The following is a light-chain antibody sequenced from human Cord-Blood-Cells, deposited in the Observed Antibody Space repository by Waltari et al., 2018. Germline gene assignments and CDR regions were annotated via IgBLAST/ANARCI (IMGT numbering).Light chain of an antibody. J-gene: IGLJ3*02. V-gene: IGLV1-40*01. CDR1: SPNIGAGYD. CDR2: GNS. Sequence: QSVLTQPPSVSGAPGPRVTISCPGSSPNIGAGYDVHWYQQLPGTAPKLLLYGNSNRPSGVPDRFSGSKSGTSASLAITGLQAEDEADYYCQSYDSSLSGWVFGGGTKLTVL. CDR3: QSYDSSLSGWV.